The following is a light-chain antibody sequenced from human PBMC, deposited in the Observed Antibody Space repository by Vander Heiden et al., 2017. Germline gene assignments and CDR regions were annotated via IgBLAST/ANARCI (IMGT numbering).Light chain of an antibody. Sequence: SYVLTQAPSVSVAPGQTARIPCGGRNIGSKSVHWYHQKPGQAPVLVVYDDGDRPSGSPERLSASNSGNTAILTISRVEAGDEADYYCQVWDSSGDTHVVFGGGTKLTVL. CDR1: NIGSKS. CDR3: QVWDSSGDTHVV. V-gene: IGLV3-21*02. CDR2: DDG. J-gene: IGLJ2*01.